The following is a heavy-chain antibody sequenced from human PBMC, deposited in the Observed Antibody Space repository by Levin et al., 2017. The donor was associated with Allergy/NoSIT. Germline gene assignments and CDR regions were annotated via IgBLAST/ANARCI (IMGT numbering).Heavy chain of an antibody. J-gene: IGHJ4*02. CDR3: ARASHGVVVTTNTRVYYFDH. V-gene: IGHV3-7*01. CDR1: GFTFSNYW. Sequence: GGSLRLSCAASGFTFSNYWMSWVRQAPGKGLEWVANIKQDGSEKSYVDSVKGRFTISRDNAKNSLYLQVSSLRAEDTAVYYCARASHGVVVTTNTRVYYFDHWGQGTLVTVSS. CDR2: IKQDGSEK. D-gene: IGHD2-21*02.